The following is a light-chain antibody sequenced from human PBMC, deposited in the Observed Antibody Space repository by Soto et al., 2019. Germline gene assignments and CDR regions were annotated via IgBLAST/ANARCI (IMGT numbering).Light chain of an antibody. J-gene: IGKJ4*01. CDR1: QSISSW. CDR3: QHYSSYPVT. Sequence: DIQMTQSPSNLSASVGDRVTITCRASQSISSWLAWCQQKPGKAPKPLIYQASNLESGVPSRFSGSGSGTEFTLTISSLQPDDLATYYCQHYSSYPVTFGGGTKVELK. V-gene: IGKV1-5*03. CDR2: QAS.